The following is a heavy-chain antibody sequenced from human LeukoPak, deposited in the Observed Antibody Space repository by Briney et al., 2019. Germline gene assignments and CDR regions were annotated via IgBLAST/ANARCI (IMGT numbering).Heavy chain of an antibody. D-gene: IGHD3-22*01. V-gene: IGHV4-39*01. CDR1: GGSFSGYY. J-gene: IGHJ3*02. CDR3: ASNPRHQIVVVDSGAFDI. CDR2: IYYSGST. Sequence: SETLSLTCAVYGGSFSGYYWGWIRQPPGKGLEWIGSIYYSGSTYYNPSLKSRVTISVDTSKNQFSLKLSSVTAADTAVYYCASNPRHQIVVVDSGAFDIWGQGTMVTVSS.